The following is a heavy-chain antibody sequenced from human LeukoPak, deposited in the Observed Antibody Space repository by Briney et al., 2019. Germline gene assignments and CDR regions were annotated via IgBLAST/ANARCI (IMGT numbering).Heavy chain of an antibody. J-gene: IGHJ3*02. Sequence: GGSLRLSCAASGFTVSSNYMSWVRQALGKGLEWVSVIYSGGSTYYADSVKGRFTISRHNSKNTLYLQMNSLRAEDTAVYYCARSVPDAFDIWGQGTMVTVSS. CDR2: IYSGGST. V-gene: IGHV3-53*04. CDR1: GFTVSSNY. CDR3: ARSVPDAFDI.